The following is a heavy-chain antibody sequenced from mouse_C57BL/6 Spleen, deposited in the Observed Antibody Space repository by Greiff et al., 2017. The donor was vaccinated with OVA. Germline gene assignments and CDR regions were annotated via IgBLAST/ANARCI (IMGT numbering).Heavy chain of an antibody. CDR3: ASYSSVSYWYFDV. CDR2: INPSNGGT. V-gene: IGHV1-53*01. Sequence: QVQLQQPGTERVKPGAAGKLSGKATGDTFTSDGMHGGKKRRGQGVEWRGNINPSNGGTNYNEKCKSKGTLTVDKSSSTAYMQLSSLTSEDSAVYYCASYSSVSYWYFDVWGTGTTVTVSS. CDR1: GDTFTSDG. J-gene: IGHJ1*03.